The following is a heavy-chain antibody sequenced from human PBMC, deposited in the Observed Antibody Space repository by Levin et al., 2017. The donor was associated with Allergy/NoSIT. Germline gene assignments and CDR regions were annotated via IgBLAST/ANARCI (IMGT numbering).Heavy chain of an antibody. V-gene: IGHV3-7*03. Sequence: PGESLKISCAASGFTFDAYWMSWVRQAPGKGLEWVASIKHDGSAKFYVDSVRGRFIISRDNAKNSLYLQMNSLRAEDTAVYYCSRCEDYWGQGTLVTVSS. J-gene: IGHJ4*02. CDR3: SRCEDY. CDR1: GFTFDAYW. CDR2: IKHDGSAK.